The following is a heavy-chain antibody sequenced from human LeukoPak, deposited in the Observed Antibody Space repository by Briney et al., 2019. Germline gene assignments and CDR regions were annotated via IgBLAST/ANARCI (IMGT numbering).Heavy chain of an antibody. D-gene: IGHD6-19*01. V-gene: IGHV4-31*03. Sequence: SETLSLACTVSGGSISSGGYYWSWIRQHPGKGLEWIGNIYYSGSTYYNPSLKSRVTISVDTSKNQFSLKLSSVTAADTAVYYCARILIAVAGTRAFDIWGQGTMVTVSS. CDR2: IYYSGST. J-gene: IGHJ3*02. CDR3: ARILIAVAGTRAFDI. CDR1: GGSISSGGYY.